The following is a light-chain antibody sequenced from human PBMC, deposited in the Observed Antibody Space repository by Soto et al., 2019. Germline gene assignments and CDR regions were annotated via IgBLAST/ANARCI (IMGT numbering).Light chain of an antibody. Sequence: EIVLTQSPGTLSLSPGERATISCRASQSVSSSQLAWYQQKPGQAPRLLIYGASERPTGIPDRFSGSGSGTDFTLTISSLQPEDFATYYCQQSYSTPITFGQGTRLEIK. V-gene: IGKV3-20*01. J-gene: IGKJ5*01. CDR2: GAS. CDR3: QQSYSTPIT. CDR1: QSVSSSQ.